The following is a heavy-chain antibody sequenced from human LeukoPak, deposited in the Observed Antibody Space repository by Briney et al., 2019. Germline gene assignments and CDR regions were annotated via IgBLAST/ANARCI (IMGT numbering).Heavy chain of an antibody. V-gene: IGHV1-18*01. CDR2: ISAYNGNT. Sequence: VASVKVSCKASGYTFTSYGISWVRQAPGQGLEWMGWISAYNGNTNYAQKLQGRVTMTTDTSTSTAYMELRSLRSDDTAVYYCARDRNPGSSFAEYFQHWGQGTLVTVSS. J-gene: IGHJ1*01. D-gene: IGHD6-6*01. CDR3: ARDRNPGSSFAEYFQH. CDR1: GYTFTSYG.